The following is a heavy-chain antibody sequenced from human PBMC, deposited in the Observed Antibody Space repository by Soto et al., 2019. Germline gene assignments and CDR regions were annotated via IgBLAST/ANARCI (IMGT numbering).Heavy chain of an antibody. CDR1: GGTFSNYA. V-gene: IGHV1-69*01. CDR2: IIPIFDTA. CDR3: ARDCSSTNCPHFYYYGMDV. Sequence: QVQLVQSGAEVKDPGSSVKVSCKASGGTFSNYAISWVRQAPGQGLEWMGGIIPIFDTAKYAQKFQGRVTITADESTTTAYMELSSLRSDDTAVYYCARDCSSTNCPHFYYYGMDVWGQGTTVTVSS. J-gene: IGHJ6*02. D-gene: IGHD2-2*01.